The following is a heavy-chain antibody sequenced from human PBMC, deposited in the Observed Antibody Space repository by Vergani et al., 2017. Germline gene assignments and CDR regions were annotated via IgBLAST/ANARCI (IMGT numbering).Heavy chain of an antibody. V-gene: IGHV4-34*01. CDR1: GGSFTSYH. CDR2: IDHTGRP. D-gene: IGHD4-11*01. CDR3: ARVNTETNGHLYYYYYMDV. J-gene: IGHJ6*03. Sequence: QVQLQQWGGGLLKPSETLSLTCVVNGGSFTSYHWTWIRQSPGEGLEWVGDIDHTGRPDSNPSLKSRLTMSLDKSRNQFSLTLNSVTATDTAIYFCARVNTETNGHLYYYYYMDVWGQGTAVTVS.